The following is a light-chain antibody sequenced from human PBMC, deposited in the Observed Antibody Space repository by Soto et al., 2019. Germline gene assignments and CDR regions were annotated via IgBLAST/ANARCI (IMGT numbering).Light chain of an antibody. CDR3: QQSYSTPWT. Sequence: DIQMTQSPSSLSASVGDRVTITCRASQSISSYLNWYQQKPWKAPKLLIYDASSLQSGVPSRFSGSGSGTDFTLTISSLQPEDFATYHCQQSYSTPWTFGQGTKVEIK. J-gene: IGKJ1*01. V-gene: IGKV1-39*01. CDR2: DAS. CDR1: QSISSY.